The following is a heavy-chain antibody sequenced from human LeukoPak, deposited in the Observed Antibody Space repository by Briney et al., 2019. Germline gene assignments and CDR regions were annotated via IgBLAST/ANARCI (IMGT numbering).Heavy chain of an antibody. V-gene: IGHV4-59*08. Sequence: PSETLSLTCTVSGGSISSYYWSWIRQPPGKGLEWIGYIYHSGSTNYNPSLKSRVTISVDTSKNQFSLKLSSVTAADTAVYYCARRRGNYGGNSAPWFDPWGQGTLVTVSS. CDR1: GGSISSYY. CDR2: IYHSGST. D-gene: IGHD4-23*01. J-gene: IGHJ5*02. CDR3: ARRRGNYGGNSAPWFDP.